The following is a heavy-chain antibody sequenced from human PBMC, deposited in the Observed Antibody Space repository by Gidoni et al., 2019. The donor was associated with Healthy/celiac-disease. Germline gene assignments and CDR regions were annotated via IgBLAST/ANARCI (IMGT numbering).Heavy chain of an antibody. CDR1: GGSISSCGYY. V-gene: IGHV4-31*03. CDR2: IYYSGST. CDR3: ARVAAAPNYYYYGMDV. Sequence: QVQLQESGPGLVKPSQTLSLTCTVSGGSISSCGYYWSWIRQHPGKGLEWIGYIYYSGSTYYNPSLKSRVTISVDTSKNQFSLKLSSVTAADTAVYYCARVAAAPNYYYYGMDVWGQGTTVTVSS. J-gene: IGHJ6*02. D-gene: IGHD6-13*01.